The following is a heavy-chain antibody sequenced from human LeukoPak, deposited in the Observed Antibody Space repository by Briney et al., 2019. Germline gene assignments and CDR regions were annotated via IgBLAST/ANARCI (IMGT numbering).Heavy chain of an antibody. D-gene: IGHD3-3*01. CDR2: IYYSGST. V-gene: IGHV4-39*01. J-gene: IGHJ4*02. CDR3: ATPLTIFGVVISH. CDR1: GGFISSSSYY. Sequence: SETLSLTCTVSGGFISSSSYYWGWIRQPPGKGLEWIGSIYYSGSTYYNPSLKSRVTISVDTSKNQFSLKLSSVTAADTAVYYCATPLTIFGVVISHWGQGTLVTVSS.